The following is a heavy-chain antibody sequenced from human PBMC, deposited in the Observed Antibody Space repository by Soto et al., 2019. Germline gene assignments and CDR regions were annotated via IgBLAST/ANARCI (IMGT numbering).Heavy chain of an antibody. Sequence: GGSLRLSCAASGFNFTRYWMSWVRQAPGKGLEWVANIKEDGSEKYYVDSVRGRFTISRDNAKNSLYLQMSSLRAEDTAVYFCAREGSGYPFYYYGMDVWGQGTAVTVSS. CDR2: IKEDGSEK. CDR3: AREGSGYPFYYYGMDV. CDR1: GFNFTRYW. V-gene: IGHV3-7*01. J-gene: IGHJ6*02. D-gene: IGHD2-15*01.